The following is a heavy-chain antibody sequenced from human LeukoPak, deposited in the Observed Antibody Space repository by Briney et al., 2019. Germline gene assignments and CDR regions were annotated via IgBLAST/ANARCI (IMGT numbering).Heavy chain of an antibody. CDR3: ARVGYSYGQFDY. J-gene: IGHJ4*02. CDR1: GYTFTGYY. CDR2: INPSGGST. D-gene: IGHD5-18*01. Sequence: ASVKVSCKASGYTFTGYYMHWVRQAPGQGLEWMGIINPSGGSTSYAQRFQGRVTMTRDTSTSTVYMELSSLRSEDTAVYYCARVGYSYGQFDYWGQGTLVTVSS. V-gene: IGHV1-46*01.